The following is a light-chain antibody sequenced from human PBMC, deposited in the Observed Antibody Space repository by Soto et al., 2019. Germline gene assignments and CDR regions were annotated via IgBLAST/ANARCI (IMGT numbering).Light chain of an antibody. V-gene: IGKV3-11*01. CDR3: QQRSNWPPT. CDR1: QSVSSY. J-gene: IGKJ4*01. Sequence: EIVLTQSPATLSLSPGDRATLSCRASQSVSSYLAWYQQKPGQAPRLLIYDASNRATGIPARFSGSGSGTDFALNISSLEPEDFAVYYCQQRSNWPPTFGGGTKLEIK. CDR2: DAS.